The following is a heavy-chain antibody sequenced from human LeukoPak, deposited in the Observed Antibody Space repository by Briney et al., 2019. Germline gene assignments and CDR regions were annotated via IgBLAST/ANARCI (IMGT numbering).Heavy chain of an antibody. CDR3: ARGGYYYDNSGYYPLDY. CDR2: INWNGGST. CDR1: GFTFDDYG. Sequence: GGSLRLSCAASGFTFDDYGMSWVRQAPGKGLEWVSGINWNGGSTGYADSVKGRFTISRDNAKNSLYLQMNSLRAEDTALYYCARGGYYYDNSGYYPLDYWGRGTLVTVSS. J-gene: IGHJ4*02. D-gene: IGHD3-22*01. V-gene: IGHV3-20*04.